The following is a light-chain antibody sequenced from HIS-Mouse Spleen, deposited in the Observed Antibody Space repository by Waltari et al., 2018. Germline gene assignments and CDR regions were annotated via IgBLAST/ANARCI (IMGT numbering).Light chain of an antibody. J-gene: IGLJ2*01. CDR2: EVS. CDR1: SSDVGGYNY. CDR3: SSYAGSNNFGV. V-gene: IGLV2-8*01. Sequence: QSALTQPPSASGSPGQSVTIPCTGTSSDVGGYNYVSCYQQHPGKAPKLMIYEVSKRPSGVPDRFSGSKSGNTASLTVSGLQAEDEADYYCSSYAGSNNFGVFGGGTKLTVL.